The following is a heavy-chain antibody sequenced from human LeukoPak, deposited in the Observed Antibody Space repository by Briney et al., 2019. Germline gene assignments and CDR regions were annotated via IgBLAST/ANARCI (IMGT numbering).Heavy chain of an antibody. CDR1: GFTFSNYN. J-gene: IGHJ4*02. CDR3: ARDPQDSSSWYFDY. Sequence: GGSLRLSCAASGFTFSNYNMNWVRQTPGKGLEWVSSITRGSIYTFYADSVKGRFTISRDNAKNSLYLQMNSLGAEDTAVYYCARDPQDSSSWYFDYWGQGTLVTVSS. CDR2: ITRGSIYT. D-gene: IGHD6-13*01. V-gene: IGHV3-21*01.